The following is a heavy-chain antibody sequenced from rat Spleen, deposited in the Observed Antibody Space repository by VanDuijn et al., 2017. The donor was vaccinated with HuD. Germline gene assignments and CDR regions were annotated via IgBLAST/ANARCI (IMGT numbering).Heavy chain of an antibody. J-gene: IGHJ4*01. CDR1: GFSLTSYN. D-gene: IGHD1-12*01. CDR2: IWNTGGT. CDR3: ARDEGYHHVMDA. Sequence: QVQLKESGPGLVQPSQTLSLTCTVAGFSLTSYNVHWVRQPPGKGLEWMGVIWNTGGTRYNSALKTRLSISKDTSKSQVFLKMNSLQTEDTATYYCARDEGYHHVMDAWGQGASVTVSS. V-gene: IGHV2-41*01.